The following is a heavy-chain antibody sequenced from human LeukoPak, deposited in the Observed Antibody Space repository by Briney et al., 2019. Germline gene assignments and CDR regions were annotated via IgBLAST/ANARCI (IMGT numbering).Heavy chain of an antibody. V-gene: IGHV3-30*03. CDR3: ARDHPAQKRWLQLRGLCDY. Sequence: PGGSLRLSCAASGFTFSSYGMHWVRQAPGKGLEWVAVISYDGSNKYYADSVKGRFTVSRDNSKNTLYLQMNSLRAEDTAVYYCARDHPAQKRWLQLRGLCDYWGQGTLVTVSS. J-gene: IGHJ4*02. CDR2: ISYDGSNK. CDR1: GFTFSSYG. D-gene: IGHD5-24*01.